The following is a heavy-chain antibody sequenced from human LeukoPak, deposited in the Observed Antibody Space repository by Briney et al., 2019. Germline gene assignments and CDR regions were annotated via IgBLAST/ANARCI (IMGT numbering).Heavy chain of an antibody. J-gene: IGHJ4*02. V-gene: IGHV3-23*01. D-gene: IGHD5-18*01. Sequence: PGGSLRLSCATSGLTFSSCVMAWVRQAPGKGLEWVSSISGSGGSAYYVDSVKGRFTISRDNSMNTLYLQMNSLRADDTAVYYCVKRHCPTTYCYGCDYWGQGTPVTVSS. CDR1: GLTFSSCV. CDR3: VKRHCPTTYCYGCDY. CDR2: ISGSGGSA.